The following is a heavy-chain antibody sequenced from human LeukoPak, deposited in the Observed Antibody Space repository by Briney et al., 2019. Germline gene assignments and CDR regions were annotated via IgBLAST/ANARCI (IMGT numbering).Heavy chain of an antibody. D-gene: IGHD2-2*03. CDR2: INTDGSST. J-gene: IGHJ4*02. Sequence: GGSLRLSCAASGFTFSSYALSWVRQAPGKGLVWVSRINTDGSSTSYADSVKGRFTISRDNAKNTLYLQMNSLRAEDTAVYYCARVGWSPDYFDYWGQGTLVTVSS. V-gene: IGHV3-74*01. CDR3: ARVGWSPDYFDY. CDR1: GFTFSSYA.